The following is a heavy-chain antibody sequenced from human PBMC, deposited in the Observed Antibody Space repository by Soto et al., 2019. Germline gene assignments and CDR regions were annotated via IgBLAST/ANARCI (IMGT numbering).Heavy chain of an antibody. CDR2: TSGSGGSA. J-gene: IGHJ6*02. CDR3: AKGAGLRNQLLYGYYFHGMDV. D-gene: IGHD3-10*01. Sequence: EVQLLQSGGGLVQPGMSLRISCVASGFSFSSYAMSWVRQAPGKGLEWVSSTSGSGGSAYYADSVKGRFTIARDNSKNTLHLEVSSLRAEDTAVYYCAKGAGLRNQLLYGYYFHGMDVWGQGTTVTVSS. V-gene: IGHV3-23*01. CDR1: GFSFSSYA.